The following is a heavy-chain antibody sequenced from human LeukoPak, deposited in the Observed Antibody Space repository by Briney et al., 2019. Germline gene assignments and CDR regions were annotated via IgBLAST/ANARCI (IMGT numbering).Heavy chain of an antibody. Sequence: PSETLSLTCTVSGGSISSYYWSWIRQPPGKGLEWIGYIYYSGSTNYNPSLKSRVTISVDTSKNQFSLKLSSVTAADTAVYYCAGYDILTGYYWNWGQGTLVTVSS. D-gene: IGHD3-9*01. CDR1: GGSISSYY. CDR3: AGYDILTGYYWN. J-gene: IGHJ4*02. CDR2: IYYSGST. V-gene: IGHV4-59*01.